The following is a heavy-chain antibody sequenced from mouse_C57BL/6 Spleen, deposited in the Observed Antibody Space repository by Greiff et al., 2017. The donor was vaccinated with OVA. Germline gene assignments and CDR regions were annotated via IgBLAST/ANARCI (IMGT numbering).Heavy chain of an antibody. D-gene: IGHD2-4*01. Sequence: EVQRVESGPGMVKPSQSLSLTCTVTGYSITSGYDWHWIRHFPGNKLEWMGYISYSGSTNYNPSLKSRISITHDTSKNHFFLKLNSVTTEDTATYYCARAHYDSFAYWGQGTLVTVSA. J-gene: IGHJ3*01. CDR1: GYSITSGYD. CDR2: ISYSGST. V-gene: IGHV3-1*01. CDR3: ARAHYDSFAY.